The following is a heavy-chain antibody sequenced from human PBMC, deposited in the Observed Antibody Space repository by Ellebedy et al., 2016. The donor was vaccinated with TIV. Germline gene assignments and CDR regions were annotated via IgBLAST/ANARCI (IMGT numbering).Heavy chain of an antibody. J-gene: IGHJ3*02. CDR2: ISSSSSTI. V-gene: IGHV3-48*04. Sequence: GESLKISCAASGFTFSSYSMNWVRQAPGKGLEWVSYISSSSSTIYYADSVKGRFTISRDNAKNSLYLQMNSLRAEDTAVYYCARVGIGHLGGAFDIWGQGTMVTVSS. D-gene: IGHD3-16*01. CDR1: GFTFSSYS. CDR3: ARVGIGHLGGAFDI.